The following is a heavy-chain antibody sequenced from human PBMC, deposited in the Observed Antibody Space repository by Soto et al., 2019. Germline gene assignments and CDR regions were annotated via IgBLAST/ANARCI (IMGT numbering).Heavy chain of an antibody. J-gene: IGHJ4*02. D-gene: IGHD6-19*01. CDR1: GYTFTSYA. V-gene: IGHV1-3*01. CDR2: INAGNGNT. CDR3: AREASSGWYPSFDY. Sequence: ASVKVSCKASGYTFTSYAMHWVRQAPGQRLEWMGRINAGNGNTKYSQKFQGRVTITRDTSASTAYMELSSLRSEDTAVYYCAREASSGWYPSFDYWGQGTLVTVSS.